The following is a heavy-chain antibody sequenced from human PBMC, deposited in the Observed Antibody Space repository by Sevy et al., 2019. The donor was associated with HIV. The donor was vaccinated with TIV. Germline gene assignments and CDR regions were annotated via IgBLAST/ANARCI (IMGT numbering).Heavy chain of an antibody. Sequence: GGSRRLSCAASGFTFSSYAMHWVRQAPGKGLEWVAVISYDGSNKYYADSVKGRFTISRDNSKNTLYLQMNSLRAEDTAVYYCARPGGAAAGPYAFDIWGQGTMVTVSS. CDR3: ARPGGAAAGPYAFDI. CDR1: GFTFSSYA. V-gene: IGHV3-30-3*01. CDR2: ISYDGSNK. J-gene: IGHJ3*02. D-gene: IGHD6-13*01.